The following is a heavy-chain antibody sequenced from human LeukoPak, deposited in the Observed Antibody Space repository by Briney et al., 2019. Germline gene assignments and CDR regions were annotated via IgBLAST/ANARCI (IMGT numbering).Heavy chain of an antibody. CDR3: VRDVGAVRGEVYFDY. Sequence: GGSLRLSCAASGFTFSTFAMHWVRLSPGKGLEWVSSITGSGPYMLYADSVKHRFTISRDNTKNLLYLEMNSLSAEDTAMYFCVRDVGAVRGEVYFDYWGQGTLVTVSS. CDR2: ITGSGPYM. J-gene: IGHJ4*02. V-gene: IGHV3-21*06. CDR1: GFTFSTFA. D-gene: IGHD3-10*01.